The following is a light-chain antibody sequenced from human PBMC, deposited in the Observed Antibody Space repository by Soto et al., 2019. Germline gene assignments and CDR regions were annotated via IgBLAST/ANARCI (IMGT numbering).Light chain of an antibody. V-gene: IGKV4-1*01. CDR2: GAS. CDR3: QQYYNFPRT. Sequence: VMTETQRSVPRTPGEPASISCRPSQCLLHSNGYNYLDWYQQRPGQPPKLRIDGASTRESGVPDRLSVGGSGTDFTLPISSLQTEDVALYYCQQYYNFPRTFGQGTKVDIK. CDR1: QCLLHSNGYNY. J-gene: IGKJ1*01.